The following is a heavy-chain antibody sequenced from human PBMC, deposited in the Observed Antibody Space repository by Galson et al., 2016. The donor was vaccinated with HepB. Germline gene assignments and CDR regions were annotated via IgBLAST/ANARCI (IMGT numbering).Heavy chain of an antibody. D-gene: IGHD3-3*01. J-gene: IGHJ6*02. CDR1: GFTFRSYA. CDR3: ATQRFLGWLPSYYYYDDMDV. CDR2: ISGSGGST. V-gene: IGHV3-23*01. Sequence: SLRLSCAASGFTFRSYAMSWVRQATGKGLEWVSGISGSGGSTYHADSVKGRFTISRDNSKNMLYLQMNSLRAEDTAVYYCATQRFLGWLPSYYYYDDMDVWGQGTPVTVSS.